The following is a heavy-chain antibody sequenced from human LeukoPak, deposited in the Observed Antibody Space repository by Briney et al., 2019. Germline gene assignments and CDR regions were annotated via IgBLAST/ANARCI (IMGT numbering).Heavy chain of an antibody. Sequence: GALRLSCAASGFTFSSYSMNWVRQAPGKGLEWVSSISSSSSYIYYADSVKGRFTISRDNAKNSLYLQMNSLRAEDTAVYYCARDLPSGSYIYYYYMDVWGKGTTVTISS. V-gene: IGHV3-21*01. CDR3: ARDLPSGSYIYYYYMDV. CDR2: ISSSSSYI. J-gene: IGHJ6*03. D-gene: IGHD1-26*01. CDR1: GFTFSSYS.